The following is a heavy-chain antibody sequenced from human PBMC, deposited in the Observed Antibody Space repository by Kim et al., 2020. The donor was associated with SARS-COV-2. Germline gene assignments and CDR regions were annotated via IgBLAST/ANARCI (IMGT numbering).Heavy chain of an antibody. CDR3: AKNNGQWLACKGFDY. V-gene: IGHV4-38-2*02. D-gene: IGHD6-19*01. Sequence: SETLSLTCTVSGYSISSGYYWGGIRQPPGKGLEWIGSIYNSGSTYYNPSLNSLATISVDTSKNQFSRKLSSVTAEDTAVYYCAKNNGQWLACKGFDYWGQGTLVTVSS. J-gene: IGHJ4*02. CDR2: IYNSGST. CDR1: GYSISSGYY.